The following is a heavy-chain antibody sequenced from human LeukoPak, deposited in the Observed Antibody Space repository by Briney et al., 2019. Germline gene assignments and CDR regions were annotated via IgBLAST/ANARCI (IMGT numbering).Heavy chain of an antibody. CDR1: GFTFRDYW. J-gene: IGHJ4*02. D-gene: IGHD6-13*01. Sequence: PGGSLRLSCAASGFTFRDYWMTWVRQAPGKGLEWVANVKQDGTEKFYVDSVKGRFTISRDNGKNSLYLQMNSLRVKDTAIYYCARAGGTSWADYWGQGTLVTVSS. CDR2: VKQDGTEK. CDR3: ARAGGTSWADY. V-gene: IGHV3-7*01.